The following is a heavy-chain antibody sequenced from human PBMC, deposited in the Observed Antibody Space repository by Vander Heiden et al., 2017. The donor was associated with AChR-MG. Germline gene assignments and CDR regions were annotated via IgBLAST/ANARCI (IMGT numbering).Heavy chain of an antibody. CDR3: AKSRSGGLDV. D-gene: IGHD6-19*01. Sequence: EVQLVESGGGLVQPGRSLRLSCAASGFTFDAYAMQWVRQAPGKGLEWVSGISWNSGSIGYADSVKCRFTISRDNAKNSLYLQMNSLRAEDTALYYCAKSRSGGLDVWGKGTTVTVSS. CDR1: GFTFDAYA. CDR2: ISWNSGSI. V-gene: IGHV3-9*01. J-gene: IGHJ6*04.